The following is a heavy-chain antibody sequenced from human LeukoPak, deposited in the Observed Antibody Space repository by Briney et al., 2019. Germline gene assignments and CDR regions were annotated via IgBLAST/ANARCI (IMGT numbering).Heavy chain of an antibody. CDR2: ISGSGGST. J-gene: IGHJ4*02. CDR1: GFTFSSYA. D-gene: IGHD2-2*02. V-gene: IGHV3-23*01. Sequence: GGSLRLSCAASGFTFSSYAMSWVRQAPGEGLEWVSAISGSGGSTYYADSVKGRFTISRDNSKNTLYLQMNSLRAEDTAVYYCAKIRPLYSSLGPFDYWGQGTLVTVSS. CDR3: AKIRPLYSSLGPFDY.